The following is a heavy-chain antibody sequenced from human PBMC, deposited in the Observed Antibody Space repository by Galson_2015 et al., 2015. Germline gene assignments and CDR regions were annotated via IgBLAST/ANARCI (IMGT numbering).Heavy chain of an antibody. D-gene: IGHD3-3*01. CDR3: ARQILDYDFWSGYYPTNFDY. V-gene: IGHV3-21*01. Sequence: SLRLSCAASGFTFSSYYMSRVRQAPGKGLEWVSSISSTTTYIYYADSVKGRFTISRDNAKNSLYLQMNSLGAEDTAVYYCARQILDYDFWSGYYPTNFDYWGQGTLVTVSS. J-gene: IGHJ4*02. CDR2: ISSTTTYI. CDR1: GFTFSSYY.